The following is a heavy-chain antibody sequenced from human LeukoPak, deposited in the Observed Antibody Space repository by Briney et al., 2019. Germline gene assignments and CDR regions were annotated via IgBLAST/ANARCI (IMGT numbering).Heavy chain of an antibody. CDR3: ARGRYNFGISFFVY. CDR1: GFTFSSYW. J-gene: IGHJ4*02. V-gene: IGHV3-7*05. Sequence: GGSLRLSCAASGFTFSSYWMSWVRQAPGKGLEWVANMKPDGSEKYHVDSVKGRFTISRDNAKNSLHLQMNSLRAEDTAVYFCARGRYNFGISFFVYWGQGTLVTVSS. D-gene: IGHD5-18*01. CDR2: MKPDGSEK.